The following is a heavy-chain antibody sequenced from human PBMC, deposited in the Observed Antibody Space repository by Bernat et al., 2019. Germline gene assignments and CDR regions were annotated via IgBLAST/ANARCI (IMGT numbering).Heavy chain of an antibody. Sequence: EVQLVESGGGLVQPGGSLRLSCAASGFTFSLSAMHWVRQVPGKGLVFVSRVNGDGSNPTYAASVKGRFTISRDNAKNTLYLQMDSLRAEDTAVYYCARLGSRWSLDYWGQGTLVTVSS. CDR2: VNGDGSNP. J-gene: IGHJ4*02. CDR1: GFTFSLSA. D-gene: IGHD6-19*01. V-gene: IGHV3-74*01. CDR3: ARLGSRWSLDY.